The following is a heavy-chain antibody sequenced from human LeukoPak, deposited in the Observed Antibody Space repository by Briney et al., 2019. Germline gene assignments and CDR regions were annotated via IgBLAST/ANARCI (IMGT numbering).Heavy chain of an antibody. V-gene: IGHV3-23*01. CDR3: AKRGSGWYLDY. CDR1: XXXFXNYG. CDR2: VSGGGSST. J-gene: IGHJ4*02. Sequence: GGSLRXSCXAXXXXFXNYGMTWVRQAPGKGLEWVSVVSGGGSSTYYADSVKGRFIISRDNSENTLYLQMNSLRAEDTAIYYCAKRGSGWYLDYWGQGTLVTVSS. D-gene: IGHD6-19*01.